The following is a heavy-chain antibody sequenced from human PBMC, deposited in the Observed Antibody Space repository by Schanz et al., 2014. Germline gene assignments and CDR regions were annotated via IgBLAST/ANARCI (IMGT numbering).Heavy chain of an antibody. Sequence: EVQLLESGGGLVQPGGSLRLSCAASGFAFSSHCMHWVRQAPGKGLEWISYITYNGATIYYADSVKGRFTISRDNAKNTLYLQMNSLRAEDTAKYYCEKGRFGELSAFDIWGQGTMVTVSS. V-gene: IGHV3-48*01. CDR3: EKGRFGELSAFDI. CDR1: GFAFSSHC. J-gene: IGHJ3*02. CDR2: ITYNGATI. D-gene: IGHD3-10*01.